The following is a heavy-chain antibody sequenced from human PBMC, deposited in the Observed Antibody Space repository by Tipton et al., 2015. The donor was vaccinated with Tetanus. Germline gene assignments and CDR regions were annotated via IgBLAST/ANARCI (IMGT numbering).Heavy chain of an antibody. CDR1: GGSISSGGYY. CDR3: ARAPTSSGYYPYYFDY. Sequence: LSLTCTVSGGSISSGGYYWSWIRQHPGKGLEWIGYIYYSGSTYYNPSLKSRVTISVDTSKNQFSLKLSSVTAADTAVYYCARAPTSSGYYPYYFDYWGQGTLVTVPS. CDR2: IYYSGST. D-gene: IGHD3-22*01. V-gene: IGHV4-31*03. J-gene: IGHJ4*02.